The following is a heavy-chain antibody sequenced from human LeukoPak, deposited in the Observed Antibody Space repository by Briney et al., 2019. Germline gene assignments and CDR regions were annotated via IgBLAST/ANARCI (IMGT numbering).Heavy chain of an antibody. V-gene: IGHV3-7*01. CDR2: IKQDGSDQ. D-gene: IGHD6-19*01. J-gene: IGHJ4*02. Sequence: PAGGSLRLSCAASGFMFTTTGMHWVRQAPGKGLEWVANIKQDGSDQNYVDSVKGRFTISRDNGKKSLYLNMNSLRDEDTAVYYCARDRLAVAGFDSWGQGTLVTVSS. CDR3: ARDRLAVAGFDS. CDR1: GFMFTTTG.